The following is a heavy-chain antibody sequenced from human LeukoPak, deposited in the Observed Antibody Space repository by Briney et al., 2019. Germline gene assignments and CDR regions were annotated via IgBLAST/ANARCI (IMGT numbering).Heavy chain of an antibody. D-gene: IGHD5-12*01. V-gene: IGHV4-39*01. Sequence: PSETLSLTCTVSGGSISSSSYYWGWIRQPPGKGLEWIGSIYYSGSTYYNPSLKSRVTISVDTSKNQFSLKLSSVTAADTAVYYCATVDRTSFDIWGQGTMVTVSS. CDR2: IYYSGST. J-gene: IGHJ3*02. CDR3: ATVDRTSFDI. CDR1: GGSISSSSYY.